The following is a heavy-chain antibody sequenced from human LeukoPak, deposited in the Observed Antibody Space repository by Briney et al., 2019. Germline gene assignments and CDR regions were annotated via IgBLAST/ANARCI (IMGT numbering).Heavy chain of an antibody. Sequence: SETLSLTCAVYGGSFSGYYWSWIRQPPGKGLEWIGEIHHSGSTNSNPSLKSRVTISVDTSKNQSSLKLSSVTAADTAVYYCARGGGSGWYVDYWGQGTLVTVSS. D-gene: IGHD6-19*01. CDR2: IHHSGST. V-gene: IGHV4-34*01. CDR3: ARGGGSGWYVDY. CDR1: GGSFSGYY. J-gene: IGHJ4*02.